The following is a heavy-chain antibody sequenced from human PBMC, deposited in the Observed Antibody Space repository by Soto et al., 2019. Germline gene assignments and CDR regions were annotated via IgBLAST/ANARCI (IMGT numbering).Heavy chain of an antibody. CDR1: GGSISSGGYY. CDR3: ARAFTTMARGATGWFDP. J-gene: IGHJ5*02. V-gene: IGHV4-31*03. D-gene: IGHD3-10*01. CDR2: IYYSGST. Sequence: SETLSLTCTVSGGSISSGGYYWGWIRQHPGKGLEWIGYIYYSGSTYYNPSLKSRVTISVDTSKNQFSLKLSSVTAADTAVYYCARAFTTMARGATGWFDPWGQGTLVTVSS.